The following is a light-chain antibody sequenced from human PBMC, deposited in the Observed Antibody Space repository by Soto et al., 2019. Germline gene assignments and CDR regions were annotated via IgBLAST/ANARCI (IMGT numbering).Light chain of an antibody. V-gene: IGKV1-5*01. CDR2: DAS. CDR3: QQYYSYWT. CDR1: QSIGRW. J-gene: IGKJ1*01. Sequence: DIQMTQSPSTLSASMGDTVTVTCRASQSIGRWLAWYQQKPGKAPKLLIFDASTLENGVPARFSGSRSGPEFSLTISSLQPDDFATYYCQQYYSYWTFGQGTQVEIK.